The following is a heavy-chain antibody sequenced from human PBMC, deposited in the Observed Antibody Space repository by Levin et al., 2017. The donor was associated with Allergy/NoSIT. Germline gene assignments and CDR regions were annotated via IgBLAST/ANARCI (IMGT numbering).Heavy chain of an antibody. CDR1: GFPFSDHY. Sequence: LSLTCAASGFPFSDHYMDWVRQAPGKGLEWVGRSRDKASSYTTEYAASVRGRFTISRDASQSSLFLHMSSLKIEDTAMYYCTRGGSLIPTGDYNPMGVWGQGTTVTVSS. CDR2: SRDKASSYTT. J-gene: IGHJ6*02. CDR3: TRGGSLIPTGDYNPMGV. D-gene: IGHD2-8*01. V-gene: IGHV3-72*01.